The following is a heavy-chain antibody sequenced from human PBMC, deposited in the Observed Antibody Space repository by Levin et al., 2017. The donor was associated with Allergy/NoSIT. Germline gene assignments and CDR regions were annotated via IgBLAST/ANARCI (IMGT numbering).Heavy chain of an antibody. CDR3: VKPAGA. Sequence: GGSLRLSCAASGFSFSRDTMGWVRQAPGKGLEWVSGISGSGGRIYDADSVKGRFSISRDNSNDTLYLQMNRLRAEDTAVYYCVKPAGAWGQGTLVIVSS. J-gene: IGHJ5*02. CDR2: ISGSGGRI. V-gene: IGHV3-23*01. CDR1: GFSFSRDT.